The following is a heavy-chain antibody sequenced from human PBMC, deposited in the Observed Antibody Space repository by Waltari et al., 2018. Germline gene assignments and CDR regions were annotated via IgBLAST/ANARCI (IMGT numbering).Heavy chain of an antibody. Sequence: QVQLVQSGAEVKKPGASVKVSCKASGYTFTGYYMHWVRQAPGQGLEWMRRINPNSGGTNNAQKFQGRVTMTRDTSISTAYMELSRLRSGDTAGYYCVRGLELGMADLEVAVAFDLWGQGTMVTVSS. J-gene: IGHJ3*01. CDR1: GYTFTGYY. V-gene: IGHV1-2*06. D-gene: IGHD3-3*01. CDR2: INPNSGGT. CDR3: VRGLELGMADLEVAVAFDL.